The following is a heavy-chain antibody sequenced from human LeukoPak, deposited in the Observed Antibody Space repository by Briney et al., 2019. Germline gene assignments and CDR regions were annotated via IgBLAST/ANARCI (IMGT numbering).Heavy chain of an antibody. CDR3: ARDGYGGNSGGY. J-gene: IGHJ4*02. CDR2: ISAYNGNT. Sequence: ASMRVSYTPSDYTFTSYGISWGRQAPGQELEWMGWISAYNGNTNYAQKLQGRVTMTTDTSTRTAYMELRSLRSDDSAVYYCARDGYGGNSGGYWGQGTLVTVSS. V-gene: IGHV1-18*01. CDR1: DYTFTSYG. D-gene: IGHD4-23*01.